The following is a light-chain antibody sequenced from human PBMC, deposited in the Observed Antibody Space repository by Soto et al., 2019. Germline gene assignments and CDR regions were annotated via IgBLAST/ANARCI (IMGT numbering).Light chain of an antibody. CDR1: RSDVGGYNY. V-gene: IGLV2-14*01. J-gene: IGLJ1*01. CDR3: SSYTSSSTRV. Sequence: QSVLTQPASLSGSPGQSITISCTGTRSDVGGYNYVSWYQQHPGKAPKLMIYDVSNRPSGVSNRFSGSKSGNTASLTISGLQAEDEADYYCSSYTSSSTRVFGTGTKVTVL. CDR2: DVS.